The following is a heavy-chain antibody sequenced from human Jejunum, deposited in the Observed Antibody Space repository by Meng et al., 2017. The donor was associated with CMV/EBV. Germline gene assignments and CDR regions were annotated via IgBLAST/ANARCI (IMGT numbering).Heavy chain of an antibody. Sequence: QGHRQLAGPEVKQPGASVNISCNTSGYTFTDHNIGLVRQGPGQGMEWVGWISLGNGQTVYGHKVQGRVTVTTDTSTSTAYMELRSLRSDDTAMYYCARDVWGFDYWGQGTLVTVSS. CDR2: ISLGNGQT. CDR1: GYTFTDHN. V-gene: IGHV1-18*01. CDR3: ARDVWGFDY. D-gene: IGHD7-27*01. J-gene: IGHJ4*02.